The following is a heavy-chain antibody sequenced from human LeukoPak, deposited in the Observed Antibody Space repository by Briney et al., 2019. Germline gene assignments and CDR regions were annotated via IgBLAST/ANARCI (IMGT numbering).Heavy chain of an antibody. D-gene: IGHD5-18*01. CDR1: GGSFSGYY. Sequence: MPSETLSLTCAVYGGSFSGYYWSWIRQPPGKGLEWIGEINHSGSTNYNPSLKSRVTISVDTSKNQFSLKLSSVTAADTAVYYCARGRGYSYVDYWGQGTLVTVSS. J-gene: IGHJ4*02. CDR3: ARGRGYSYVDY. CDR2: INHSGST. V-gene: IGHV4-34*01.